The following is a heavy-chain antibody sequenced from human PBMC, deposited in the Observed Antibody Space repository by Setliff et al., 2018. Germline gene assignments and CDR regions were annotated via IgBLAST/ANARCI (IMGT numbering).Heavy chain of an antibody. J-gene: IGHJ4*02. CDR2: IKNRIDGGTT. CDR3: ARDRTYYGSGTYTRYFDY. Sequence: GGSLRLSCATSGLSFKNAWMSWVRQAPGKGLEWVGRIKNRIDGGTTDYAAPVTGRFSISRDDLKNTVYLQMNRLETQDTAVYYCARDRTYYGSGTYTRYFDYWGQGTLVTVSS. V-gene: IGHV3-15*01. CDR1: GLSFKNAW. D-gene: IGHD3-10*01.